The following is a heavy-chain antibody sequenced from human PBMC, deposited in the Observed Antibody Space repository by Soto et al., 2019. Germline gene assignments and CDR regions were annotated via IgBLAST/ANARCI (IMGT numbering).Heavy chain of an antibody. CDR1: GGTFSSYT. CDR3: ARRLVGIKPKGDYYYGMDV. V-gene: IGHV1-69*02. D-gene: IGHD5-18*01. CDR2: IIPILGIA. J-gene: IGHJ6*02. Sequence: QVQLVQSGAEVKKPGSSVKVSCKASGGTFSSYTISWVRQAPGQGLEWMGRIIPILGIANYAQKFQGRVTITADKSTSTAYMELSSLRSEDTAVYYCARRLVGIKPKGDYYYGMDVWGQGTTVTVSS.